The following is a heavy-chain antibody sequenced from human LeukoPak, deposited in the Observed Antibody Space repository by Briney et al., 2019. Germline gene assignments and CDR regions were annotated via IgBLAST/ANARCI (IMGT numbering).Heavy chain of an antibody. D-gene: IGHD3-22*01. J-gene: IGHJ4*02. V-gene: IGHV3-30-3*01. CDR3: ARDQDYYDSSGYYSYYFDY. CDR1: GFTFSTYA. CDR2: ISYEGNNK. Sequence: GGSLRLSCAASGFTFSTYAMHWVRQGPGKGLEWVAGISYEGNNKDYADSVKGRFTISRDNSRNTLYMQMNSLRVEDTAVYYCARDQDYYDSSGYYSYYFDYWGQGTLVTVSS.